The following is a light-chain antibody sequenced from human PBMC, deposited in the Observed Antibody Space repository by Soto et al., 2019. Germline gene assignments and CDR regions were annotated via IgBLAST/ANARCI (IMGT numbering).Light chain of an antibody. Sequence: EIVVTQSPATLSVSPGERVTLSCRASQSVSDNLAWYQQKPGQAPRLLIYGASIRATDIPARFSGSGSGTEFSLTISSLQSEAFAVYYCQQYNDWPLTFGGGTKVDIK. CDR3: QQYNDWPLT. CDR1: QSVSDN. J-gene: IGKJ4*02. V-gene: IGKV3D-15*01. CDR2: GAS.